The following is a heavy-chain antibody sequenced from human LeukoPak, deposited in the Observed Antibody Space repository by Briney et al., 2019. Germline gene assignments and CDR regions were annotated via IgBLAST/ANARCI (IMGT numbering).Heavy chain of an antibody. CDR1: GFIFSTYW. Sequence: GGSLRLSCAASGFIFSTYWMSWVRQAPGKGLECVGNINQDGSEASYVDSVKGRFTISRDNAKNSLYLQMNSLRAEDTAVYYCARNALDIWGQGTMVTVSS. V-gene: IGHV3-7*01. CDR3: ARNALDI. CDR2: INQDGSEA. J-gene: IGHJ3*02.